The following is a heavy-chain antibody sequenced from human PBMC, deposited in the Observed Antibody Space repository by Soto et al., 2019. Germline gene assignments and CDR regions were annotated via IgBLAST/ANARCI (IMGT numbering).Heavy chain of an antibody. J-gene: IGHJ4*02. V-gene: IGHV3-33*01. CDR3: ATNWGADSVPLDY. CDR2: IWYDGSNK. D-gene: IGHD7-27*01. CDR1: GFTFSSYG. Sequence: QVQLVESGGGVVQPGRSLRLSCAASGFTFSSYGMHWVRQAPGKGLEWVAVIWYDGSNKYYADSVKGRFTISRDNSKNTLYLQMNSLRAEDTAVNYCATNWGADSVPLDYWGQGTLVTVSS.